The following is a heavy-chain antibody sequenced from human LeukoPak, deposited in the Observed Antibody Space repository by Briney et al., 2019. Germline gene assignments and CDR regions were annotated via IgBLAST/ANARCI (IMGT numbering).Heavy chain of an antibody. D-gene: IGHD6-13*01. J-gene: IGHJ4*02. CDR1: GFTFSSYA. V-gene: IGHV3-30*04. CDR2: ISYDGRNK. Sequence: GGSLRLSCAASGFTFSSYAMHWVRQAPGKGLEWVAVISYDGRNKYYADSVKGRFTISRDNSKNTLYLQMNSLRAEDTAVYYCAREGEAAAGSYFDYWGQGALVTVSS. CDR3: AREGEAAAGSYFDY.